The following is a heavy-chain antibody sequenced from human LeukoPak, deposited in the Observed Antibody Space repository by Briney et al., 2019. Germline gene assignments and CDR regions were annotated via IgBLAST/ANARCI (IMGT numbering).Heavy chain of an antibody. CDR2: IKHDESEK. CDR1: GFSFNSDW. J-gene: IGHJ4*02. Sequence: GGSLRLSCAASGFSFNSDWMDWVRQAPGKGLEWVANIKHDESEKNYLDSVKGRFTISRDSAQNSLYLQMDGLRVEDTAVYYCTRRLDDWGQGTLVTVSS. D-gene: IGHD3-16*01. CDR3: TRRLDD. V-gene: IGHV3-7*01.